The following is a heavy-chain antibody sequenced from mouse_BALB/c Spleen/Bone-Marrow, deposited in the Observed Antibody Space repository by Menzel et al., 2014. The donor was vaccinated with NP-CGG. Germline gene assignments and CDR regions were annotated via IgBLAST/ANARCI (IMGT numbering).Heavy chain of an antibody. V-gene: IGHV1S41*01. CDR1: GYTFTNFW. D-gene: IGHD2-4*01. J-gene: IGHJ4*01. Sequence: DLVKPGASVKLSCKASGYTFTNFWINWIKQKPGQGLEWIGRIAPGTGTTYYNEMFKGKATLTVDTSSSIAYIQLSSLSSEDSAVYFCARYDYVIFYLVQGPSVSVSS. CDR2: IAPGTGTT. CDR3: ARYDYVIFY.